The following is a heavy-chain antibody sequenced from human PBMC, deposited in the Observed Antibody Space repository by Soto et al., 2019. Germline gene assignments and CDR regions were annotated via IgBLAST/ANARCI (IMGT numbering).Heavy chain of an antibody. CDR1: VGSISRYS. CDR3: ARDMNNDWFDP. J-gene: IGHJ5*02. V-gene: IGHV4-59*01. Sequence: PSETLSLSCTVSVGSISRYSWSWIRQPPGKGLEWIGYIYYSGSTNYNPSLKSRVTISVDTSKNQFSLKLSSVTAADTAVYYCARDMNNDWFDPWGQGTPVTVSS. D-gene: IGHD2-8*01. CDR2: IYYSGST.